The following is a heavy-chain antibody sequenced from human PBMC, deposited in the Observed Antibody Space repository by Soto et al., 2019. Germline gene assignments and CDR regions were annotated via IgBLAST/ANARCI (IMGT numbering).Heavy chain of an antibody. CDR3: ARLIGSSSSRGVGYYYYGMDV. CDR1: GYSFTSYW. V-gene: IGHV5-51*01. CDR2: IYPGDSDT. J-gene: IGHJ6*02. Sequence: ESLKISCKGSGYSFTSYWIGWVRQIPGKGLEWMGIIYPGDSDTRYSPSFQGQVTISAGKSISTAYLQWSSLKASDTAMYYCARLIGSSSSRGVGYYYYGMDVWGQGTTVTVSS. D-gene: IGHD6-6*01.